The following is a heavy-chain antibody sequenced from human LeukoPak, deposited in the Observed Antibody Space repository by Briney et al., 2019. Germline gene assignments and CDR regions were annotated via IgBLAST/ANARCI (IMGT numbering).Heavy chain of an antibody. J-gene: IGHJ4*02. CDR1: GGSISSYY. V-gene: IGHV4-4*07. D-gene: IGHD1-26*01. CDR3: AIHGPVGASYFDN. Sequence: SQTLSLTCTVSGGSISSYYWSWIRQPAGKGLEWIGRIYSSVSTNYNPSPKSRVTMSADTSKNQFSLKLSSVTAADTAVYYCAIHGPVGASYFDNWGQGTLVTVSS. CDR2: IYSSVST.